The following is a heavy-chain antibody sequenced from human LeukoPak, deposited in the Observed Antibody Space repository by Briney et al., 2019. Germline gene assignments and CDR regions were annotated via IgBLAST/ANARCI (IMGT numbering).Heavy chain of an antibody. CDR3: ASYDFWSGYYIY. Sequence: SETLSLTCTVSGGSISSYYWSWIRQPAGKGLEWIGRIYTSGSTNYNPSLKSRVSMSVDTSKNQFSLKLSSVTAADTAVYYCASYDFWSGYYIYWGQGTLVTVSS. CDR2: IYTSGST. J-gene: IGHJ4*02. V-gene: IGHV4-4*07. CDR1: GGSISSYY. D-gene: IGHD3-3*01.